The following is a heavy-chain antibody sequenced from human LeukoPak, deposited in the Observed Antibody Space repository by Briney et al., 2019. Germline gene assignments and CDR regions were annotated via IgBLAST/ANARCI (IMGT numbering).Heavy chain of an antibody. Sequence: SETLSLTCTVSGYSISSGYYWGWIRQPPGQGLEWIGSIYHSGSTYYNPSLKSRVTISVDTSKNQFSLKLSSVTAADTAVYYCARDASSGWYVFDYWGQGTQVTVSS. J-gene: IGHJ4*02. CDR1: GYSISSGYY. CDR2: IYHSGST. V-gene: IGHV4-38-2*02. D-gene: IGHD6-19*01. CDR3: ARDASSGWYVFDY.